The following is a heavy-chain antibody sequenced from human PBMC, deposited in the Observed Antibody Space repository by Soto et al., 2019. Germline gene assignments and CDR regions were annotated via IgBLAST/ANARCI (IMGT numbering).Heavy chain of an antibody. V-gene: IGHV3-23*01. D-gene: IGHD2-21*02. J-gene: IGHJ4*02. CDR1: GFTFSSYA. CDR2: FSGSDGST. CDR3: AQGESNGGDYGFDY. Sequence: EVQLLETGGGLVQPGGSLRLLCGASGFTFSSYAMSCVRQAPGKGLEWVSSLSGSGLEWVSRFSGSDGSTYYADSVKGRFTISRDNSKNTLSLQMDSVTAEDTAVYYCAQGESNGGDYGFDYWGQGTLVTVSS.